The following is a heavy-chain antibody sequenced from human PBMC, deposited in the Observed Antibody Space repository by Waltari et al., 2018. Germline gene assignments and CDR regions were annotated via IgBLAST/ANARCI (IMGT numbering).Heavy chain of an antibody. D-gene: IGHD6-19*01. J-gene: IGHJ4*02. Sequence: QVQLVESGGAVVQPGRSLRLSCAASGFTFSSYGMHWVRQAPGKGLEWVAVISYDGSDKSYADSVRGRFTISRDNSKNTLYLQTNSLRAEDTAVYYCAKDMERTGWYVIDYWGQGTLVTVSS. CDR2: ISYDGSDK. CDR1: GFTFSSYG. CDR3: AKDMERTGWYVIDY. V-gene: IGHV3-30*18.